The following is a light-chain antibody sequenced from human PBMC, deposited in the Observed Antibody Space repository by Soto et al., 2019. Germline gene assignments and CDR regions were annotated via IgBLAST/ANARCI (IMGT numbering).Light chain of an antibody. V-gene: IGKV1-9*01. CDR2: AAS. CDR1: QSISNF. CDR3: QQLNSYRT. Sequence: DIQMTQSPSSLSASVGDRFTISCRASQSISNFLNWYQQKPGKAPKLLIYAASTLRSGVPSRFSGSGSGTDFTLTISSLQPEDFATYYCQQLNSYRTFGQGTKVDIK. J-gene: IGKJ1*01.